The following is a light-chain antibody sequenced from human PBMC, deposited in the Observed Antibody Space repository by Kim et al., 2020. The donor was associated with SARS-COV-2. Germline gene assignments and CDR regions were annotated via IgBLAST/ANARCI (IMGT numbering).Light chain of an antibody. J-gene: IGKJ1*01. CDR1: QSVSSY. CDR2: DAS. V-gene: IGKV3-11*01. CDR3: QQRSNWPRT. Sequence: PGERATLSCRASQSVSSYLAWYQQKPGQAPRLPIYDASNRATGIPARFSGSGSGTDFTLTISSLEPEDFAVYYCQQRSNWPRTFGQGTKVDIK.